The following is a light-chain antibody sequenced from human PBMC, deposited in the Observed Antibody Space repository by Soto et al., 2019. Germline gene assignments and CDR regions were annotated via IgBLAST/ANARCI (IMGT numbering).Light chain of an antibody. Sequence: EIVLPPSPATLSVSPGEGATLSCRASQSVSSSLAWYQQKPGQAPSLLIYGASTRATGIPARCSGSGSGTEFTLTISSLQSEDFAVYYCQQYYNCPPITFGQGTRLEIK. CDR2: GAS. CDR1: QSVSSS. V-gene: IGKV3-15*01. J-gene: IGKJ5*01. CDR3: QQYYNCPPIT.